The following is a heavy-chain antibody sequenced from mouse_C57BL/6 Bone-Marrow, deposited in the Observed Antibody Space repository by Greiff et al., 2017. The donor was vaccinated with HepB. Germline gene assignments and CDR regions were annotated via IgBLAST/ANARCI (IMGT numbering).Heavy chain of an antibody. CDR2: IYPRSGNT. CDR3: ARPHYYGVY. CDR1: GYTFTSYG. Sequence: VHLVESGAELARPGASVKLSCKASGYTFTSYGISWVKQRTGQGLEWIGEIYPRSGNTYYNEKFKGKATLTADKSSSTAYMELRSLTSEDSAVYFCARPHYYGVYWGQGTTLTVSS. V-gene: IGHV1-81*01. D-gene: IGHD1-2*01. J-gene: IGHJ2*01.